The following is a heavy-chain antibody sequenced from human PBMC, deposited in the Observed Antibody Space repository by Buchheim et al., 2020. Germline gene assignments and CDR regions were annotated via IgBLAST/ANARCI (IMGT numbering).Heavy chain of an antibody. D-gene: IGHD3-10*01. CDR3: ATQLDNYYGSGSYLDY. CDR2: IRGSGGST. J-gene: IGHJ4*02. CDR1: GFTFSSYA. V-gene: IGHV3-23*01. Sequence: EVQLLESGGGLVQPGGSLRLSCAASGFTFSSYAMSWVRQAPGKGLEWVSAIRGSGGSTYYADSVKGRFTISRDNSKHTLYLQMNSLRAEDTAVYYCATQLDNYYGSGSYLDYWGQGTL.